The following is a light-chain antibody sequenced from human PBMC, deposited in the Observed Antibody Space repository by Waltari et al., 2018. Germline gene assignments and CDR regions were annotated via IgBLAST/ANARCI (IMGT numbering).Light chain of an antibody. V-gene: IGLV1-47*01. CDR2: RNN. J-gene: IGLJ2*01. Sequence: QSALTQLPSASGEPGQRVTVSCHGISSHIGCNCVYWYQQLPGTAPKLLIYRNNQRPSGVPDQFSGSKSGTSASLAISGLRSEDEADYYCAAWDDSLSGVVFGGGTKLTVL. CDR1: SSHIGCNC. CDR3: AAWDDSLSGVV.